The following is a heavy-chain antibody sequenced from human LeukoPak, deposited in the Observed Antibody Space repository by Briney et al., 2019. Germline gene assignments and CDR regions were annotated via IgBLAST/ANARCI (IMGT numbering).Heavy chain of an antibody. V-gene: IGHV4-59*01. CDR2: IYYSGST. D-gene: IGHD6-19*01. Sequence: SETLSLTCTVSGGSISSFYWSWIRQPPGKGLEWIGYIYYSGSTNYNPSLKSRVTISVDTSRNHFSLRLSSVTAADTAVYYCARGGWSLDYWGQGTLVTVSS. CDR1: GGSISSFY. CDR3: ARGGWSLDY. J-gene: IGHJ4*02.